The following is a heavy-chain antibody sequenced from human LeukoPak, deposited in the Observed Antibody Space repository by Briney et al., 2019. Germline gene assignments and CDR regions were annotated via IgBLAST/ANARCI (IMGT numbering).Heavy chain of an antibody. Sequence: GRSLRLSCAASGFTFSSYAMHWVRQAPGKGLEWVAVISYDGSNKYYADSVKGRFTISRDNSKSTLYLQMNSLRAEDTAVYYCARDRRTLHGAADYWGQGTLVTVSS. D-gene: IGHD4-11*01. CDR1: GFTFSSYA. CDR2: ISYDGSNK. V-gene: IGHV3-30*04. CDR3: ARDRRTLHGAADY. J-gene: IGHJ4*02.